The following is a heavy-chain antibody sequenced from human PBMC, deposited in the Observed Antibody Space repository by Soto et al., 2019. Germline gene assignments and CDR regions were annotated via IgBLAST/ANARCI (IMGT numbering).Heavy chain of an antibody. CDR2: INHSGST. D-gene: IGHD1-26*01. CDR1: GGSFSGYY. Sequence: SETLSLTCAVYGGSFSGYYWSWIRQPPGKGLEWIGEINHSGSTNFNPSLKSRVTISVDTSKNQFSLKLSSVTAADTAVYYCGRGVTVGATILDYWGQGTLVTV. J-gene: IGHJ4*02. CDR3: GRGVTVGATILDY. V-gene: IGHV4-34*01.